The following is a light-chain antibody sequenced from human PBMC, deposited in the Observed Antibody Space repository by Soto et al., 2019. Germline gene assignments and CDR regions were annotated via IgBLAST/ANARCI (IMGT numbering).Light chain of an antibody. Sequence: QSVLTQPPSVSGAPGQRVTISCTGSSSNIGAGYDVHWYQQLPGTAPKLLIYGNSNRPSGVPDRFSGSKSGTSASLAITGLQAEDEADYYSQSYDSSLSGPVFGGGTQLTVL. V-gene: IGLV1-40*01. CDR3: QSYDSSLSGPV. CDR2: GNS. J-gene: IGLJ7*01. CDR1: SSNIGAGYD.